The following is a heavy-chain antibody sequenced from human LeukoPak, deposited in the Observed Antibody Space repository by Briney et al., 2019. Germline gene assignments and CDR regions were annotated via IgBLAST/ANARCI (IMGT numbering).Heavy chain of an antibody. CDR3: AKELYYYDSSGYYQASDY. CDR2: IRYDGSNK. D-gene: IGHD3-22*01. CDR1: GFTFSSYG. V-gene: IGHV3-30*02. Sequence: GGSLRLSCAASGFTFSSYGMHWVRQAPGKGLEWVAFIRYDGSNKYYADSVKGRFTISRDNSKNTLYLQMNSLRAEDTAVYYCAKELYYYDSSGYYQASDYWGQGTLVTVSS. J-gene: IGHJ4*02.